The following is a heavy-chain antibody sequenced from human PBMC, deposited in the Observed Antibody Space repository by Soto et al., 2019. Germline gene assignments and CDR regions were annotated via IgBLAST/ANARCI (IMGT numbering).Heavy chain of an antibody. CDR1: GFTFSSYG. CDR3: AKEETGTFEYNWFDP. J-gene: IGHJ5*02. D-gene: IGHD1-1*01. CDR2: ISYDGSNK. Sequence: QVQLVESGGGVVQPGRSLRLSCAASGFTFSSYGMHWVRQAPGKGLEWVAVISYDGSNKYYADPVKGRFTISRDNSKNTLYLQMNSLRAEDTAVYYCAKEETGTFEYNWFDPWGQGTLVTVSS. V-gene: IGHV3-30*18.